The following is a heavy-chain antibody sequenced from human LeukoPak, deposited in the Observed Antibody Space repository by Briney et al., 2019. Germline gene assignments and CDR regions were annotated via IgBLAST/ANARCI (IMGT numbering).Heavy chain of an antibody. V-gene: IGHV4-30-4*01. J-gene: IGHJ4*02. CDR3: ARAHRIAVAGTVDY. CDR2: IYYSGST. CDR1: GGSISSGDYY. D-gene: IGHD6-19*01. Sequence: PPETLSLTCTVSGGSISSGDYYWSWIRQPPGKGLEWIGYIYYSGSTYYNPSLKSRVTISVDTSKNQFSLKLSSVTAADTAVYYCARAHRIAVAGTVDYWGQGTLVTVSS.